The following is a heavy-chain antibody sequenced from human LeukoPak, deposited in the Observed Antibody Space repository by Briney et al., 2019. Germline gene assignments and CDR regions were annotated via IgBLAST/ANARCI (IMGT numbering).Heavy chain of an antibody. CDR2: ISYDGSNK. J-gene: IGHJ4*02. D-gene: IGHD1-1*01. V-gene: IGHV3-30*14. Sequence: GGSLRLSCAASGFTFSSYAMLWVRQAPGKGLEWVAVISYDGSNKYYADSVKGRFTISRDNSKNTLYLQMSSLRAEDTAVYYCVKDSGKSWNVGLLDYWGQGTLVTVSS. CDR3: VKDSGKSWNVGLLDY. CDR1: GFTFSSYA.